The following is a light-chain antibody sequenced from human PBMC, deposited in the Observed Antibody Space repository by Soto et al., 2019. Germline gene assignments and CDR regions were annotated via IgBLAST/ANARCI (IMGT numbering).Light chain of an antibody. CDR2: AAS. J-gene: IGKJ1*01. Sequence: DVQMSMSPSSLSASEGDRVTITCRASQSISSYLNWYQQKPGKAPKLLIYAASSLQSGVPSRFSGSGSGTDFTLTISSLQPEDFATYYCQQSYRTPTWTFGEGTKVDIK. CDR1: QSISSY. CDR3: QQSYRTPTWT. V-gene: IGKV1-39*01.